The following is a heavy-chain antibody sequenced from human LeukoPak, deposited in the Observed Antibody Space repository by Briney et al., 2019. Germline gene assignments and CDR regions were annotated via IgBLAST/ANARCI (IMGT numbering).Heavy chain of an antibody. J-gene: IGHJ4*02. CDR1: GFTFSSYG. CDR3: AKSGSYSMPYYFDY. Sequence: GGSLRLSCAASGFTFSSYGMHWVRQAPGKGLEWVSSISSSSSYRYYEESVKGRFSISRDNARNSLYLQMNSLRADDTALYYCAKSGSYSMPYYFDYWGQGTLVTVSS. D-gene: IGHD1-26*01. V-gene: IGHV3-21*04. CDR2: ISSSSSYR.